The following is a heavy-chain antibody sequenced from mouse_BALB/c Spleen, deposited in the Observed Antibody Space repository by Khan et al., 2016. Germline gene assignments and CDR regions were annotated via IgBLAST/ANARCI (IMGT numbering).Heavy chain of an antibody. CDR1: GFTFSDYY. J-gene: IGHJ1*01. CDR2: ISDGGAYT. V-gene: IGHV5-4*02. D-gene: IGHD2-1*01. CDR3: ARTNGNYEYFDV. Sequence: EVELVESGGGLVKPGGSLKLSCAASGFTFSDYYMYWVRQTPEKRLEWVATISDGGAYTSYPDSVKGRLTISRDNAKNNPYLQMSSLKSEDTAMYYCARTNGNYEYFDVWGAGTTVTVSS.